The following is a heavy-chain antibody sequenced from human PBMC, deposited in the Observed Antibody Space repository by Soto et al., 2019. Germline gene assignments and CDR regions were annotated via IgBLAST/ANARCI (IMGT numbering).Heavy chain of an antibody. V-gene: IGHV1-18*01. J-gene: IGHJ6*02. CDR1: GYTFTSYG. Sequence: ASVKVSCKASGYTFTSYGISWVRQAPGQGLEWMGWISAYNGNTNYAQKLQGRVTMTTDTSTSTAYMELRSLRSDDTAVYYCAREHXYSSGWSYYYYYYGMDVWGQGTTVTVSS. CDR2: ISAYNGNT. CDR3: AREHXYSSGWSYYYYYYGMDV. D-gene: IGHD6-19*01.